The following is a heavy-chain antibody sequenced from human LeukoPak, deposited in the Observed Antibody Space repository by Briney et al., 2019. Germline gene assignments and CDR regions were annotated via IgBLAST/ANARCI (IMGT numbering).Heavy chain of an antibody. CDR3: ARIAGSITRVRGRYYYGMDV. V-gene: IGHV4-34*01. Sequence: SETLSLTCAVYGGSFSGYYWSWIRQPPGKGLEWIGEINHSGSTNYNPSLKSRVTISVDTSKNQFSLKLSSVTAADTAVYYCARIAGSITRVRGRYYYGMDVWGKGTTFTVSS. D-gene: IGHD3-10*01. CDR1: GGSFSGYY. J-gene: IGHJ6*04. CDR2: INHSGST.